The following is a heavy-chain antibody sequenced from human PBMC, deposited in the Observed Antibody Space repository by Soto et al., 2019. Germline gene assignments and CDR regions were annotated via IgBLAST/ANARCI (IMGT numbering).Heavy chain of an antibody. CDR3: ARGLDYYDSSGYYFDY. J-gene: IGHJ4*02. CDR1: GGSFSGYY. D-gene: IGHD3-22*01. CDR2: FNHSGST. Sequence: QVQLQQWGAGLLKPSETLSLTCAVYGGSFSGYYWSWIRQPPGKGLEWIGEFNHSGSTNYNPSLKSRVTISVDTSKNQFSLKLSSVTAADTAVYYCARGLDYYDSSGYYFDYWGQGTLVTVSS. V-gene: IGHV4-34*01.